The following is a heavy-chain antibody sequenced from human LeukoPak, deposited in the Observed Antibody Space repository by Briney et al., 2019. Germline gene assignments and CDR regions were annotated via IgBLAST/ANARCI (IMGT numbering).Heavy chain of an antibody. CDR1: GYTFTSYD. Sequence: ASVNVSCKASGYTFTSYDINWVRQATGQGLEWMGWMDPNSGNTGYAQKFQGRVTMTRNTSISTAYMELSSLRSEDTAVYYCARGGYDSSGYYFPDYWGQGTLVTVSS. CDR2: MDPNSGNT. V-gene: IGHV1-8*01. D-gene: IGHD3-22*01. J-gene: IGHJ4*02. CDR3: ARGGYDSSGYYFPDY.